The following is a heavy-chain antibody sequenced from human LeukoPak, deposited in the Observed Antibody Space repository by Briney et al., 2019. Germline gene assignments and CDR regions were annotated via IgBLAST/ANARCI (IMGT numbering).Heavy chain of an antibody. CDR3: ARGGNRFGGFYFDY. V-gene: IGHV4-31*03. CDR2: IHHSGIS. CDR1: ADSLSSGGYY. Sequence: TSQTLSLTCTVSADSLSSGGYYWAWIRQRPGKGLESIGFIHHSGISRHNPSLKDRVAISVDASRKQFALRLSSVTAADTAIYYCARGGNRFGGFYFDYWGQGIQVIVSS. D-gene: IGHD3-10*01. J-gene: IGHJ4*02.